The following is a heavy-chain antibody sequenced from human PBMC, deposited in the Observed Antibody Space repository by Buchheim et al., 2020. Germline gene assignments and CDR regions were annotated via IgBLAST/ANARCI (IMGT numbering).Heavy chain of an antibody. J-gene: IGHJ2*01. CDR2: MNPSDGSS. Sequence: QVQLVQSGAEVKKPGASVKVSCKASGYTLTSYYMHWVRQAPGQGLEWMGIMNPSDGSSSYAQSFQGRVAMNRDTSSNTVYIDLSSLRSEDTAVYYCARANRNVFDWYFDLWGRGTL. CDR3: ARANRNVFDWYFDL. D-gene: IGHD2/OR15-2a*01. V-gene: IGHV1-46*03. CDR1: GYTLTSYY.